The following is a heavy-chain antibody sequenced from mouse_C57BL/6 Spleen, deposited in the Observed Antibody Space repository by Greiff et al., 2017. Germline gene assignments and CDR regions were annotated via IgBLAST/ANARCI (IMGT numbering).Heavy chain of an antibody. D-gene: IGHD2-1*01. CDR2: INPNNGGT. CDR1: GYTFTDYN. CDR3: ARVLGIYCGQEYFAY. J-gene: IGHJ2*01. Sequence: VQLQQSGPELVKPGASVKIPCKASGYTFTDYNMDWVKQSHGKSLEWIGDINPNNGGTIYTQKFKGKATLTVETSYSTAYMELRRLTSEDTAVYYCARVLGIYCGQEYFAYWGQGTTRPASS. V-gene: IGHV1-18*01.